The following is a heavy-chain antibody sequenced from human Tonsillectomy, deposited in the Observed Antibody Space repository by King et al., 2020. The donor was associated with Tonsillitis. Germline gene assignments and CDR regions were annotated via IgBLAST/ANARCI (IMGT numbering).Heavy chain of an antibody. CDR2: IDPSDSYT. J-gene: IGHJ6*02. CDR3: ATSHYDINGDMDV. V-gene: IGHV5-10-1*03. CDR1: GYSFSSYW. D-gene: IGHD3-9*01. Sequence: EVQLVESGAEVKKPGESLMISCKGSGYSFSSYWISWVRQMPGKGLEWMGRIDPSDSYTNYSPSFQGHVTISADKSISTAYLQWSSLKASDTAMYYCATSHYDINGDMDVWGQGTTVTVSS.